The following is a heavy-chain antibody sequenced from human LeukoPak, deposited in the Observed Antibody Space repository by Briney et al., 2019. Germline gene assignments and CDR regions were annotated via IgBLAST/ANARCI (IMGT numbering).Heavy chain of an antibody. J-gene: IGHJ6*02. CDR2: ISYDGSNK. CDR1: GFTFSSYA. D-gene: IGHD6-13*01. V-gene: IGHV3-30*04. CDR3: ARVCIAAAGTGVYYYYGMDV. Sequence: GRSLRLSCAASGFTFSSYAMHWVRQAPGKGLEWVAVISYDGSNKYYADSVKGRFTISRDNSKNTLYLQMDSLRAEDTAVYYCARVCIAAAGTGVYYYYGMDVWGQGTTVTVSS.